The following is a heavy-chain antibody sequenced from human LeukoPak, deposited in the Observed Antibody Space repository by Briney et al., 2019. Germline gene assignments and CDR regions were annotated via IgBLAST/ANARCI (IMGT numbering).Heavy chain of an antibody. J-gene: IGHJ5*02. CDR3: AKALLRGYSTNEFDP. Sequence: GGSLRLSCAASGFTFSSYGMHWVRQAPGKGLEWVAVISYDGSNKYYADSVKGRFTISRDNSKNTLYLQMNSLRAEDTAVYYCAKALLRGYSTNEFDPWGQGTLVTVSS. CDR2: ISYDGSNK. V-gene: IGHV3-30*18. CDR1: GFTFSSYG. D-gene: IGHD5-18*01.